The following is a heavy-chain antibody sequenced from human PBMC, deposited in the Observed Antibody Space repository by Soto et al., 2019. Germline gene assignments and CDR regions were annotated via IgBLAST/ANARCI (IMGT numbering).Heavy chain of an antibody. J-gene: IGHJ4*02. D-gene: IGHD2-8*02. CDR3: ASDKITGHFDS. Sequence: PADPLWLTGTVAVPTLASSSYYWGWLRQPPGKGLEWIGSIYYSGSTNYNPSLKSRVTISLDTSKNQFSLKLTSVTAADTAVYYCASDKITGHFDSWGQRTLVTVS. CDR1: VPTLASSSYY. CDR2: IYYSGST. V-gene: IGHV4-39*07.